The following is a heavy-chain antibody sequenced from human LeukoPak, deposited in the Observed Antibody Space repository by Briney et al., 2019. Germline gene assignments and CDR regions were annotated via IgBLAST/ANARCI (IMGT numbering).Heavy chain of an antibody. J-gene: IGHJ4*02. CDR3: ARDSRGGEQWLVFFRRSSGLGY. CDR2: INPNSGGT. D-gene: IGHD6-19*01. CDR1: GYTFTGYY. Sequence: GASMKVSCKASGYTFTGYYMHWVRQAPGQGFEWMGWINPNSGGTNYAQKFQGRVTMTRDTSISTAYMELSRLRSDDTAVYYCARDSRGGEQWLVFFRRSSGLGYWGQGTLVTVSS. V-gene: IGHV1-2*02.